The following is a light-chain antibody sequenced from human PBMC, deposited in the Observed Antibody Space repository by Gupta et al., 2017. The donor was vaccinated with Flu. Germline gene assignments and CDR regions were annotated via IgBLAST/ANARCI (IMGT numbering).Light chain of an antibody. Sequence: SSDIGSYHRVSWYQQPPGTAPKLIIYEVSNRPSGVPDRFSGSKSGNTASLTISGLQAEDEADYYCSSYTSSSPPVVFGGGTKLTVL. CDR2: EVS. J-gene: IGLJ3*02. CDR3: SSYTSSSPPVV. CDR1: SSDIGSYHR. V-gene: IGLV2-18*02.